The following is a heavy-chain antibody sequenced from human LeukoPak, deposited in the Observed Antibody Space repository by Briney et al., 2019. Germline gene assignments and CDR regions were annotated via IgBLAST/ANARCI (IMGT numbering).Heavy chain of an antibody. V-gene: IGHV3-13*01. D-gene: IGHD3-10*01. CDR2: IGTAGDT. CDR1: GFTFSSYA. CDR3: ARARRGSGSDLDY. J-gene: IGHJ4*02. Sequence: PGGSLRLSCAASGFTFSSYAMSWVRQAPGKGLEWVSAIGTAGDTYYPGSVKGRFTISRENAKNSLYLQMNSLRAGDTAVYYCARARRGSGSDLDYWAREPWSPSPQ.